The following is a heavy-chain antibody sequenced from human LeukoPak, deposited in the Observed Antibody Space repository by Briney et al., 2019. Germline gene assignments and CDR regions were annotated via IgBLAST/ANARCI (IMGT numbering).Heavy chain of an antibody. CDR3: ARDHSMVRGVDFDY. D-gene: IGHD3-10*01. CDR2: ISGSGGST. V-gene: IGHV3-23*01. J-gene: IGHJ4*02. Sequence: RGSLRLSCAASGFTFSSYGMSWVRQAPGKGLEWVSAISGSGGSTYYADSVKGRFTISRDNAKNSLYLQMNSLRAEDTAVYYCARDHSMVRGVDFDYWGQGTLVTVSS. CDR1: GFTFSSYG.